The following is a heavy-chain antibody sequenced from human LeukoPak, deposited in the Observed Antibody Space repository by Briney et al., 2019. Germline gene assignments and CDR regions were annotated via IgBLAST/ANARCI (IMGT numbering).Heavy chain of an antibody. D-gene: IGHD4-17*01. V-gene: IGHV2-5*01. Sequence: SGPTLVKPTQTLTLTCTFSGFSLSRGGVGVGWIRQPPGKALQWLAVIYWNDDKRYSPSLKSRLTITKDTSKNQVVLTMTNMDPVDTATYYCAHRGYGDYPSSKWFDPWGQGTLVTVSS. CDR3: AHRGYGDYPSSKWFDP. CDR2: IYWNDDK. CDR1: GFSLSRGGVG. J-gene: IGHJ5*02.